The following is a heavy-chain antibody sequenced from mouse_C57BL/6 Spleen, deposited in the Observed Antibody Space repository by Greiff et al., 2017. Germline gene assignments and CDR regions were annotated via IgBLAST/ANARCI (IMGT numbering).Heavy chain of an antibody. CDR3: APLFITSVEAWFAY. V-gene: IGHV1-64*01. CDR1: GYTFTSYW. D-gene: IGHD1-1*01. Sequence: QVQLQQPGAELVKPGASVKLSCKASGYTFTSYWMHWVKQRPGQGLEWIGMIHPNSGRTNYNEKFKSKATLTVDKSSSTAYMQLSSLTSEDSAVYYCAPLFITSVEAWFAYWGQGTLVTVSA. J-gene: IGHJ3*01. CDR2: IHPNSGRT.